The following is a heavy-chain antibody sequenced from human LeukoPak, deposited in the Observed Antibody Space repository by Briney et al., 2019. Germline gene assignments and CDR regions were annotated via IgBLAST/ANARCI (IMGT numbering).Heavy chain of an antibody. CDR3: AKMAQNFDY. D-gene: IGHD5-24*01. CDR1: GFTFSSYG. J-gene: IGHJ4*02. V-gene: IGHV3-30*18. CDR2: ISYDGSNK. Sequence: GGSLRLSCAASGFTFSSYGMHWVRQAPGKGLEWGAVISYDGSNKYYADSVKGRFTISRDNSKNTLYLQMNSLRAEDTAVYYCAKMAQNFDYWGQGTLVTVSS.